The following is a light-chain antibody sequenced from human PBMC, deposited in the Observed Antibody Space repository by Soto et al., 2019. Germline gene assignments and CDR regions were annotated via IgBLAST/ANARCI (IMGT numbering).Light chain of an antibody. Sequence: DIQMTQSPSSVSASVGDRVTITCRASQGISSWLAWYQQKPGKAPKHLIYDASTLQSGVPSRFSGRGSGTDFTLTISSLQPEDVATYYCQKYDSSQFTFGPGTKVDIK. V-gene: IGKV1-27*01. CDR1: QGISSW. J-gene: IGKJ3*01. CDR3: QKYDSSQFT. CDR2: DAS.